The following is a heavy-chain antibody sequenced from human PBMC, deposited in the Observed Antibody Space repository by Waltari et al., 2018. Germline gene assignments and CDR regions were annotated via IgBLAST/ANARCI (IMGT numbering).Heavy chain of an antibody. J-gene: IGHJ6*02. CDR2: IIPIFDTA. V-gene: IGHV1-69*01. CDR3: ARDSGTGTAIYGMDV. Sequence: QVQLVQSGTKVKKPGSSVKVSCKASGGTFSSYAITWVRQAPGKGLEGMVGIIPIFDTANYAQNFQGRVTITADESTSTAYMELSGLRSEDTAVYYCARDSGTGTAIYGMDVWGQGTTVIVSS. CDR1: GGTFSSYA. D-gene: IGHD1-1*01.